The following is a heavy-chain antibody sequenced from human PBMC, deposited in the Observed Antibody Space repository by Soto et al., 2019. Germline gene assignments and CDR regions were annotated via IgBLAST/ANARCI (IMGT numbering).Heavy chain of an antibody. CDR3: AKSVPLSRLTGGSCYYFDY. Sequence: EVQLLESGGGLVQPGGSLRLSCAASGFTFSSYAMSWVRQAPGKGLEWVSAISGSGGSTYYADSVKGRFTISRDNSKNTLYLQMNSLRAEDTAVYYCAKSVPLSRLTGGSCYYFDYWGQGTLVTVSS. V-gene: IGHV3-23*01. J-gene: IGHJ4*02. D-gene: IGHD2-15*01. CDR2: ISGSGGST. CDR1: GFTFSSYA.